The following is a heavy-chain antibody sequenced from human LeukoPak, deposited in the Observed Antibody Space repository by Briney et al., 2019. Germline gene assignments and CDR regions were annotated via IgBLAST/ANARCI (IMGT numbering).Heavy chain of an antibody. CDR1: GCTFTSYG. D-gene: IGHD2-8*01. J-gene: IGHJ4*02. CDR2: ISAYNGNT. CDR3: ARDAYCTNGVCRYSGRDY. V-gene: IGHV1-18*01. Sequence: GASVTVSCKASGCTFTSYGISWVRQAPGPGLEWMGWISAYNGNTNYAQKLQGRVTMTTDTSTSTAYMELRSLRSDDTAVYYCARDAYCTNGVCRYSGRDYWGQGTLVTVSS.